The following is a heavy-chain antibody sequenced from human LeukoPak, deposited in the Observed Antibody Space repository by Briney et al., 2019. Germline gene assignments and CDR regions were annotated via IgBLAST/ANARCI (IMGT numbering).Heavy chain of an antibody. Sequence: PGGSLRLSCAAFGFTFSTYWMSWVRQAPGKGLEWVANINQDESEKYYVDSVKGRFTISRDNAKNSLYLQMNSLRAEDTAVYYCARVRVSSYYGMDIWGQGATVTVSS. D-gene: IGHD2/OR15-2a*01. CDR2: INQDESEK. CDR1: GFTFSTYW. CDR3: ARVRVSSYYGMDI. J-gene: IGHJ6*02. V-gene: IGHV3-7*05.